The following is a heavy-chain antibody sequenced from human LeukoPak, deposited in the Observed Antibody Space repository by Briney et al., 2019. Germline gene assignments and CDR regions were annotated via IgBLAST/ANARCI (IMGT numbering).Heavy chain of an antibody. Sequence: ASETLSLTCTVSGGSISSNYWSWIRQPPGKGLEWIGYIYYSGRTNYNPSLKSRVTLSVDTSKNQFSLELTSVTAADTAVYYCARPGDYSANSYWYFDLWGRGTLVTVSS. J-gene: IGHJ2*01. CDR2: IYYSGRT. D-gene: IGHD4/OR15-4a*01. V-gene: IGHV4-59*01. CDR3: ARPGDYSANSYWYFDL. CDR1: GGSISSNY.